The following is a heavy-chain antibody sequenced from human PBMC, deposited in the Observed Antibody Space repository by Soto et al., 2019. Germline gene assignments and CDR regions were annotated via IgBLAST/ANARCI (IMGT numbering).Heavy chain of an antibody. V-gene: IGHV1-69*13. D-gene: IGHD2-2*02. CDR1: GGTFSSYA. CDR2: IIPIFGTA. Sequence: ASVKVSCKASGGTFSSYAISWVRQAPGQGLEWMGGIIPIFGTANYAQKFQGRVTITADESTSTAYMELSSLRSEDTAVYYCAREEICSSHSCYKDYYYYGMDVWGQGTTVTVSS. J-gene: IGHJ6*02. CDR3: AREEICSSHSCYKDYYYYGMDV.